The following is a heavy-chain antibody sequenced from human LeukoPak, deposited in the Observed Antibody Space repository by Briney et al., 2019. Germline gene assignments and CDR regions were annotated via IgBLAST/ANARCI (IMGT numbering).Heavy chain of an antibody. V-gene: IGHV4-4*07. D-gene: IGHD3-3*01. CDR3: ARSWSGRVTAADI. J-gene: IGHJ3*02. CDR2: ISTSGTT. Sequence: PSETLSLTCSVSGGSMSSHYWTWIRQPAEKGLEWIGRISTSGTTGYNPSLKSRITMSIDTSKNQFSLRLTSVTAADTAVYFCARSWSGRVTAADIWGQGTLVTVSS. CDR1: GGSMSSHY.